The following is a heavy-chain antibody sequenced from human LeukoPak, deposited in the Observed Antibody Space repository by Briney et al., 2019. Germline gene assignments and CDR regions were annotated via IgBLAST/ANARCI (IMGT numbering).Heavy chain of an antibody. D-gene: IGHD6-13*01. Sequence: SVKVSCKASGGTFSSYAINWVRQAPGQGLEWMGGIIPIFGTSNYAQKFQGRVTITADESTSTAYMELSSLRSEDTAVYYCARDRRQQLENWFDPWGQGTLVTVSS. CDR3: ARDRRQQLENWFDP. CDR1: GGTFSSYA. CDR2: IIPIFGTS. J-gene: IGHJ5*02. V-gene: IGHV1-69*13.